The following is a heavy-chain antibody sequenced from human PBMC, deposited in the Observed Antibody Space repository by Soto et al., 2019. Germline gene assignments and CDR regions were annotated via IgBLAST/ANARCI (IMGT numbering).Heavy chain of an antibody. CDR3: AKDLRNFYYYGMDV. V-gene: IGHV3-30*18. CDR2: ISHDGSNE. Sequence: PWGTLRLSCVGSGFTFSAYGMHWVRQAPGTGLEWVAVISHDGSNEYYADSVKGRCAISRDNSKNTVNLQMNSLRADDTAVYYWAKDLRNFYYYGMDVWGRGTTVTVS. D-gene: IGHD4-17*01. CDR1: GFTFSAYG. J-gene: IGHJ6*02.